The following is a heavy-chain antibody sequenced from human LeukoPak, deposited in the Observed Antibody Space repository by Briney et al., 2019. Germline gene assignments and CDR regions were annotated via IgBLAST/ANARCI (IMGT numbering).Heavy chain of an antibody. J-gene: IGHJ3*01. CDR3: ARRWVYDKRAFDA. D-gene: IGHD3-16*01. V-gene: IGHV4-59*08. CDR1: GGSISGTYY. CDR2: IYYTGTT. Sequence: PSETLSLTCTVSGGSISGTYYWSWIRQPPGKGLEWIGYIYYTGTTDSNPSLKSRVTITLDTSKNQFSLNLSSVTAADTAVYYCARRWVYDKRAFDAWGQGTMVTVSS.